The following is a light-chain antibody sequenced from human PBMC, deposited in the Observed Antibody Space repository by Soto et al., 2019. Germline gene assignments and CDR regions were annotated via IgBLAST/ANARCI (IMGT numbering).Light chain of an antibody. Sequence: EIVMTQPPATRSVSPGERATLAFRASQSVSSSLAWYQQKHGKAPRPLISGASSRYTGIPDRFSGSGSGTDCALTISRLEPEDFAVYYCQQYGSSGTFGQGAKVDIK. CDR3: QQYGSSGT. V-gene: IGKV3-20*01. CDR2: GAS. CDR1: QSVSSS. J-gene: IGKJ1*01.